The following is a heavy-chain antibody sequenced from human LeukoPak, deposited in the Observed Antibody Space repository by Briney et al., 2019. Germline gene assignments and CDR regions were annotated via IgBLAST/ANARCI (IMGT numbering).Heavy chain of an antibody. D-gene: IGHD3-22*01. V-gene: IGHV1-18*04. CDR1: GYTFTGYY. CDR3: ARPGYYYDSSGYYYYYFDY. Sequence: ASVKVSCKASGYTFTGYYMHWVRQAPGQGLEWMGWISAYNSNTNYAQKLQGRVTMTTDTSTSTAYMELRSLRSDDTAVYYCARPGYYYDSSGYYYYYFDYWGQGTLVTVSS. CDR2: ISAYNSNT. J-gene: IGHJ4*02.